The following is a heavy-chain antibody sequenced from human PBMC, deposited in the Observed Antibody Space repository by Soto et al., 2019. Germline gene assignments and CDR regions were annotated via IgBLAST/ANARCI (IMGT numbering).Heavy chain of an antibody. CDR3: ARRIGVATIDDAFDI. CDR1: GGSFSGYY. J-gene: IGHJ3*02. CDR2: INHSGST. Sequence: QVQLQQWGAGLLKPSETLSLTCAVYGGSFSGYYWSWIRQPPGKGLEWIGEINHSGSTNYNPSLKSRVTISVDTSKNQFSLKLSSVTAADTAVYYCARRIGVATIDDAFDIWGQGTMVTVSS. V-gene: IGHV4-34*01. D-gene: IGHD5-12*01.